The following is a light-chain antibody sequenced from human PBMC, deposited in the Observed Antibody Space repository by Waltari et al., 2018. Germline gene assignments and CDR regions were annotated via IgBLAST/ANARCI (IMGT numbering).Light chain of an antibody. Sequence: DIVMTQSPLSLPVTPGEPASSSCRSSQSLLHSNGYNHLDWSLQKPGQSPQLLIYLGSNRASGVPDRFSGSGSGTDFTLTISSLQPEDFAIYYCQQSYSSPWTFAQGTKVEIK. J-gene: IGKJ1*01. CDR3: QQSYSSPWT. CDR1: QSLLHSNGYNH. V-gene: IGKV2-28*01. CDR2: LGS.